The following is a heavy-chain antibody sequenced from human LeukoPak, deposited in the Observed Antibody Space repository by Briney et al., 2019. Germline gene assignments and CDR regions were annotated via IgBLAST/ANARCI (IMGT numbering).Heavy chain of an antibody. V-gene: IGHV4-30-2*01. D-gene: IGHD4-11*01. CDR3: ARTVTTTHFDY. CDR2: IYHSGGT. J-gene: IGHJ4*02. Sequence: SQTLSLTCAVSGGSISSSGYSWSWIRQPPGKGLEWIGYIYHSGGTYYNPSLKSRVTISVDRSSNQFSLKLTSVTAADTAVYYCARTVTTTHFDYWGQGTLVTVSS. CDR1: GGSISSSGYS.